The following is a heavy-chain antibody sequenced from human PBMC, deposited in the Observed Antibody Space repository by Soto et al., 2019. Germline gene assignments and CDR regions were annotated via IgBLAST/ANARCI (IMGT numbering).Heavy chain of an antibody. D-gene: IGHD5-18*01. CDR2: IYPGDSDT. CDR1: GYSFTSYW. V-gene: IGHV5-51*01. CDR3: ARDVANSFGYSYGDY. Sequence: GESLKISCKGSGYSFTSYWIGWVRQMPGKGLEWLRIIYPGDSDTRYSPSFQGQVTISADKSISTAYLEWRSLKASDTAMYYCARDVANSFGYSYGDYWGQGALVTVSS. J-gene: IGHJ4*02.